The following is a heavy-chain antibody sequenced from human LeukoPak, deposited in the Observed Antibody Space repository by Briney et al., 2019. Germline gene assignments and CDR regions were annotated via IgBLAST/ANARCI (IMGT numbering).Heavy chain of an antibody. Sequence: GGSLRLSCAASGFTFSSYAMHWVRQAPGKGLEWVAVISYDGSNKYYADSVKGRFTISRDNSKNTLYLQMNSLRAEDTAVHYCARVDTPLSYYYYGMDVWGQGTTVTVSS. CDR1: GFTFSSYA. J-gene: IGHJ6*02. V-gene: IGHV3-30*04. CDR2: ISYDGSNK. D-gene: IGHD5-18*01. CDR3: ARVDTPLSYYYYGMDV.